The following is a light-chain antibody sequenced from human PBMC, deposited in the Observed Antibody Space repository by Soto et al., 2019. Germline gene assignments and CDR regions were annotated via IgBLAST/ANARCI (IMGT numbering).Light chain of an antibody. CDR1: SSDVGGYNY. CDR2: DVS. CDR3: SSYTSSSTL. J-gene: IGLJ1*01. Sequence: QSVLTQPASVSGSPGQSITISCTGTSSDVGGYNYVSWYQQHPSKAPKLMIYDVSNRPSGVSNRFSGSKSGNTASLTISGLQAEDEADYYCSSYTSSSTLFGTGTKLTVL. V-gene: IGLV2-14*01.